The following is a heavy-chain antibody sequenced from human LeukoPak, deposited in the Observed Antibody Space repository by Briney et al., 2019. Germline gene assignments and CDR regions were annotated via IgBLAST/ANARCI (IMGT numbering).Heavy chain of an antibody. Sequence: GGSLRLSCAASGFTFSSYAMSWVRQAPGKGLEWVSAISGSGGSTYHADSVKGRFTISRDNSKNTLYLQMNSLRAEDTAVYYCAKPRGDPYYFDYWGQGTLVTVSS. J-gene: IGHJ4*02. CDR2: ISGSGGST. D-gene: IGHD7-27*01. CDR1: GFTFSSYA. CDR3: AKPRGDPYYFDY. V-gene: IGHV3-23*01.